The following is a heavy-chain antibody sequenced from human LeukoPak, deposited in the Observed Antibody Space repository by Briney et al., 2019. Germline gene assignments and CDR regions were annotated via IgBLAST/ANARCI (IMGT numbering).Heavy chain of an antibody. V-gene: IGHV4-34*01. D-gene: IGHD3-10*01. CDR3: ARDNSYGSGTFYYYYAMDV. J-gene: IGHJ6*02. Sequence: KSSETLSLSCAVYGGSFSGYYWSWSRQPPGKGLEWIGEINRSGSTNYNPSLKSRVTISVDTSKNQFSLRLSSVTAADTAVYYCARDNSYGSGTFYYYYAMDVWGQGTTVTVSS. CDR2: INRSGST. CDR1: GGSFSGYY.